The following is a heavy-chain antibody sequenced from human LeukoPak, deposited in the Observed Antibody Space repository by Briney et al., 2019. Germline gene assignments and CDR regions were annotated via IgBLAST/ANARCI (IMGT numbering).Heavy chain of an antibody. J-gene: IGHJ4*02. CDR3: TRDLPGTPIDY. CDR2: ITTGSTNT. CDR1: GFPFSSYN. V-gene: IGHV3-21*01. Sequence: GGSLRLSCPATGFPFSSYNMNWVRQAPGKGLEWVSTITTGSTNTYYADSVKGRFTISRDDAMNSLFLQMNVLRAGDMAVYYCTRDLPGTPIDYWGQGTLVTVSS.